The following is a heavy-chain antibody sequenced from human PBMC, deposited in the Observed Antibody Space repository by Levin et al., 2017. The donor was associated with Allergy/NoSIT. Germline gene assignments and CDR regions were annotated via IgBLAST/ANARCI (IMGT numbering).Heavy chain of an antibody. Sequence: SETLSLTCTVSGGSIISTNYYWGWIRQPPGKGLEWIGSIYYTGSSHYNPSLQSRVTISVDTSKDHFSLNLSSVSAADTAVYYCAKDVYGSGWYPLGNDAFEMWGQGTKVSVSS. CDR3: AKDVYGSGWYPLGNDAFEM. D-gene: IGHD6-19*01. J-gene: IGHJ3*02. CDR2: IYYTGSS. V-gene: IGHV4-39*02. CDR1: GGSIISTNYY.